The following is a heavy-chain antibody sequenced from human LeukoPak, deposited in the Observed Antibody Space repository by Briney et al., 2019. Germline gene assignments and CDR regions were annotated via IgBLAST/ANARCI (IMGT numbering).Heavy chain of an antibody. D-gene: IGHD2-15*01. V-gene: IGHV3-53*04. CDR2: IYSGGST. CDR1: GFTVSSNY. Sequence: PGGSLRLSCGAPGFTVSSNYMSWVRPAPGEGVGWGSGIYSGGSTYYADSVKGRFTISRHNSKNTLYLQMNSLRAEDTAVYYCARQYCSGGSCYLDYFDYWGQGTLVTVSS. J-gene: IGHJ4*02. CDR3: ARQYCSGGSCYLDYFDY.